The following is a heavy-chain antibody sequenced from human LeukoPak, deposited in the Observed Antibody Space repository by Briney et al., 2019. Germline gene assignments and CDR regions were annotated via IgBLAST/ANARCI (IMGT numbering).Heavy chain of an antibody. CDR1: GFTFSSYE. V-gene: IGHV3-48*03. CDR3: TRDSGYESDY. Sequence: GGSLRLSCAASGFTFSSYEMNWVRQAPGKGLEWVSHISSSGSTIHYADSVKGRFTISRDNAKNSVYLQMNSLRAEDTAVYYCTRDSGYESDYWGQGTLVTVSS. CDR2: ISSSGSTI. D-gene: IGHD5-12*01. J-gene: IGHJ4*02.